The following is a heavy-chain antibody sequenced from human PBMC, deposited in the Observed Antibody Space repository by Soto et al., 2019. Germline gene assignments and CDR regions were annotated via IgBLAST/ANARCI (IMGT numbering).Heavy chain of an antibody. D-gene: IGHD3-10*01. CDR2: INHSGTT. Sequence: SETLSLTCGVHGLSFRGDYWSWLRQPPGKGLEWLGEINHSGTTNYNPSLKSRATISIDTSENRFSLKLNSVTAADTAVYYCARGGLGSVTTSLDYWGRGTLVT. J-gene: IGHJ4*02. V-gene: IGHV4-34*01. CDR3: ARGGLGSVTTSLDY. CDR1: GLSFRGDY.